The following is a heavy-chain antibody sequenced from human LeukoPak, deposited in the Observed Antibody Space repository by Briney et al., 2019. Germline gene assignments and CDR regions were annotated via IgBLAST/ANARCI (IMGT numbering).Heavy chain of an antibody. CDR3: TTQRTYCSGGSCIDY. CDR1: GFTFSNAW. CDR2: IKSKTDGGTT. D-gene: IGHD2-15*01. Sequence: GGSLRLSCAASGFTFSNAWMSWVRQAPGKGLEWVGRIKSKTDGGTTDYAAPVKSRFTISRDDSKNTLYLQMNSLKTEDTAVYYCTTQRTYCSGGSCIDYWGQGTLVTVSS. J-gene: IGHJ4*02. V-gene: IGHV3-15*01.